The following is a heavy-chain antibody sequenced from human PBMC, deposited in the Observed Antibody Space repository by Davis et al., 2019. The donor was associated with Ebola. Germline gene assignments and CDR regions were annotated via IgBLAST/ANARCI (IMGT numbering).Heavy chain of an antibody. CDR1: GFTFSSFE. J-gene: IGHJ5*02. Sequence: PGGSLRLSCAASGFTFSSFEMTWVRQAPGKGLEWVSYISSSGSTIYYADSVKGRFTISRDNAKNSLYLQMNSLRAEDTAVYYCARDGGYYYEGWFDPWGQGTLVTVSS. CDR2: ISSSGSTI. D-gene: IGHD3-22*01. CDR3: ARDGGYYYEGWFDP. V-gene: IGHV3-48*03.